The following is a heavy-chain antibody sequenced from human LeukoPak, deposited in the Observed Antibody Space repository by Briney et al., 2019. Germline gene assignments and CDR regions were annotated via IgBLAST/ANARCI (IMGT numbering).Heavy chain of an antibody. Sequence: GGSLRLSCAASGFTVSSNYMAWVRQAPGKGLEWVSIIYSNGDTYYADSVKGRFTISRDNSKNTLYLQMKSLRAEDTAVYYCARENFNSSCGGDCYSGLGYWGQGTLVTVSS. CDR1: GFTVSSNY. V-gene: IGHV3-53*01. CDR3: ARENFNSSCGGDCYSGLGY. J-gene: IGHJ4*02. D-gene: IGHD2-21*02. CDR2: IYSNGDT.